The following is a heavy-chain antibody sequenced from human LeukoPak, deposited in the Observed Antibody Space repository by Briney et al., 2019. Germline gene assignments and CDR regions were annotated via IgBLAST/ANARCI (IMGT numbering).Heavy chain of an antibody. Sequence: SETLSLTCTVSGDSINNYYWNWIRQFPGEGLEWIGYIYSSGGGNYNPSLKSRVTISLDTSNNQVSLRMTSVTAADTAVYYCASQNQRDLEYFVHWGQGTLATVSS. D-gene: IGHD1-14*01. V-gene: IGHV4-4*08. CDR1: GDSINNYY. CDR3: ASQNQRDLEYFVH. CDR2: IYSSGGG. J-gene: IGHJ1*01.